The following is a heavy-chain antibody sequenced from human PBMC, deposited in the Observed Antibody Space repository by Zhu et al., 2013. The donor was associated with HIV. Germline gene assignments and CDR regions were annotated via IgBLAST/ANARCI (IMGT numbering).Heavy chain of an antibody. Sequence: QVXLVQSGAEVKKPGASVKVSCKASGYAFTTYNIHWVRQAPGQGLEWMGWIKPDTGGTSHAQKFQDRVTMTRDTSVNTAYLHLTRLRFDDTAAYYCAKEQQLALYSFYYGFDVWGQGTTLTVSS. D-gene: IGHD6-13*01. V-gene: IGHV1-2*02. J-gene: IGHJ6*02. CDR1: GYAFTTYN. CDR3: AKEQQLALYSFYYGFDV. CDR2: IKPDTGGT.